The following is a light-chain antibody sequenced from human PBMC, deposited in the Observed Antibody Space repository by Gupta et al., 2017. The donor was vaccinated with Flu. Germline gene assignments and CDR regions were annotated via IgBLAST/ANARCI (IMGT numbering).Light chain of an antibody. J-gene: IGKJ2*03. V-gene: IGKV1-5*03. CDR3: QQHKSYSS. CDR1: QTITNW. CDR2: KAS. Sequence: DIQMTQSPSTLDASIGDRVTITCRASQTITNWLAWYQQKPGKAPKLLINKASNLESGVPARFNGSGSGTEFNLTISSLQPDDFATYYCQQHKSYSSFGQGTKLEIK.